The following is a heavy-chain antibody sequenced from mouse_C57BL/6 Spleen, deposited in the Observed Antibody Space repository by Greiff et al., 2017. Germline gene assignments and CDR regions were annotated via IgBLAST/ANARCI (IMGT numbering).Heavy chain of an antibody. V-gene: IGHV8-8*01. Sequence: QVTLKESGPGILQPSQTLSLTCSFSGFSLSTFGMGVGWIRQPSGKGLEWLAHIWWDDDTYSNPALKSRLTISKDTSKNKVFLKIANVDTADTATYYCARIDDYDGGWYFDVWGTGTTVTVSS. D-gene: IGHD2-4*01. J-gene: IGHJ1*03. CDR2: IWWDDDT. CDR3: ARIDDYDGGWYFDV. CDR1: GFSLSTFGMG.